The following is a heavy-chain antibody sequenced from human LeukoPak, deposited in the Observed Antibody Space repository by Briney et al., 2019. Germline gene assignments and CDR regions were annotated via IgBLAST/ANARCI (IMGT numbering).Heavy chain of an antibody. J-gene: IGHJ5*02. Sequence: GGSLRLSCADSGFMFSTYGMSWVRQAPGKGLEWVSGINGGGGSTYYADSVRGRFTISRDNSKNTLYLQMNSLRAGDTAVYYCAKGAGTDRTWGQGTLVTVSS. CDR3: AKGAGTDRT. CDR1: GFMFSTYG. CDR2: INGGGGST. V-gene: IGHV3-23*01.